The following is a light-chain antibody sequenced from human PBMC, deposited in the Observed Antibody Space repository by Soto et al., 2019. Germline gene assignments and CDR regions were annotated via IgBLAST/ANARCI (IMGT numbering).Light chain of an antibody. J-gene: IGLJ2*01. V-gene: IGLV2-14*03. CDR1: SSDVGGYNY. Sequence: QSALTQPASVSGSPGQSITISCTGTSSDVGGYNYVSWYQQHPDKAPKLMIYDVSSRPSGVSNRFSGSKSGNTASLTISGLLSEDEAEYYCTSYTTNKTPLFGGGTKLTVL. CDR2: DVS. CDR3: TSYTTNKTPL.